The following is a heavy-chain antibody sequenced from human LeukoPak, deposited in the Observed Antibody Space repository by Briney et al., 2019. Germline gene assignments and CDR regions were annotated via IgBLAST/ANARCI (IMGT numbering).Heavy chain of an antibody. J-gene: IGHJ4*02. V-gene: IGHV3-74*01. CDR3: ARHPNSNWDY. D-gene: IGHD6-13*01. Sequence: GGSLRLSCAASGFTFSSYWMHWVRQAPRKGLVWVSRINTDGSSTNYADSVKGRFTASRDNAQNSLYLQMNSLRVEDTAVYYCARHPNSNWDYWGQGTLVTVSS. CDR1: GFTFSSYW. CDR2: INTDGSST.